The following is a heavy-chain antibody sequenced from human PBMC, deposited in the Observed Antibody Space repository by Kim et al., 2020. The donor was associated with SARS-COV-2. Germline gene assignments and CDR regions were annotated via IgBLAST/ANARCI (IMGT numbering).Heavy chain of an antibody. V-gene: IGHV4-39*07. D-gene: IGHD1-26*01. Sequence: SETLSLTCTVSGGSISSSSYYWGWIRQPPGKGLEWIGSIYYSGSTYYNPSLKSRVTISVDTSKNQFSLKLSSVTAADTAVYYCARKWGAGGPLGPNWFDPWGQGTLVTVSS. CDR2: IYYSGST. CDR1: GGSISSSSYY. J-gene: IGHJ5*02. CDR3: ARKWGAGGPLGPNWFDP.